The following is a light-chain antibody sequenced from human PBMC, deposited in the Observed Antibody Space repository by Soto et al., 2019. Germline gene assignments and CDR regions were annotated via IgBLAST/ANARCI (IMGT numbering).Light chain of an antibody. CDR1: SNDVGGYNY. V-gene: IGLV2-14*03. CDR2: DVT. J-gene: IGLJ2*01. CDR3: SSYTSSSTLV. Sequence: QSALTQPASVSGSPGQSITTSCTGTSNDVGGYNYVSWYQQHPGKAPKLMIYDVTNRPSGVSNRFSGSKSGNTASLTISGLQADDEADYYCSSYTSSSTLVFGGGTKLTVL.